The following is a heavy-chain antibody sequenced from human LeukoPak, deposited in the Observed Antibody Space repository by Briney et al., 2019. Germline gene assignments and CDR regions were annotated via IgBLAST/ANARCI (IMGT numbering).Heavy chain of an antibody. CDR3: ARGGVGAFEI. Sequence: SETLSLTCTVSGDSISSYYWSWIRQPPGKGLEWIGYIYYSGSTNYNPSLKSRVTISVDTSKNQSSLKLSSVTAADTAVYYCARGGVGAFEIWGQGTMVTVSS. D-gene: IGHD3-3*01. CDR1: GDSISSYY. J-gene: IGHJ3*02. CDR2: IYYSGST. V-gene: IGHV4-59*08.